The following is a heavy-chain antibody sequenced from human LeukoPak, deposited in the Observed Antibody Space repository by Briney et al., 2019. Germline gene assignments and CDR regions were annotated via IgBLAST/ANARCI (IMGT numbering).Heavy chain of an antibody. D-gene: IGHD3-22*01. CDR2: IYYSGRT. V-gene: IGHV4-39*01. CDR3: ARRRYYDGSGYLE. CDR1: GDSASRSDSY. J-gene: IGHJ1*01. Sequence: SETLSLTCSVSGDSASRSDSYWDWIRQPPGKGLEWIGTIYYSGRTYYSPSLKSRVTLSVDPSNNQFSLNLRSVTAADTALYYCARRRYYDGSGYLEWGQGTLLSVSS.